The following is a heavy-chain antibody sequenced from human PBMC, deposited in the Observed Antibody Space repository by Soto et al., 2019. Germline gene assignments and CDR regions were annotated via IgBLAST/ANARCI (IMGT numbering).Heavy chain of an antibody. CDR2: IYYSGST. V-gene: IGHV4-59*01. CDR3: ARGSTSSKYYYGMDV. CDR1: GGSISSYY. J-gene: IGHJ6*02. Sequence: SETLSLTCTVSGGSISSYYWSWIRQPPGKGLEWIGYIYYSGSTNYNPSLKSRVTISVETSKNQFSLKLSPVTAADTAVYYCARGSTSSKYYYGMDVWGQGTTVTVSS. D-gene: IGHD6-6*01.